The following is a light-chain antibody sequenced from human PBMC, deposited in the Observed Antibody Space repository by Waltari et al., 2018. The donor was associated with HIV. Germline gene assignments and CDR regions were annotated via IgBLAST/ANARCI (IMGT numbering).Light chain of an antibody. J-gene: IGKJ4*01. V-gene: IGKV1-5*03. CDR3: QQYNSYSLLT. CDR2: KAS. Sequence: LSASVGDRVTITCRASQSISSWLAWYQQKPGKAPKLLIYKASSLESGVPSRFSGSGSGTEFTLTISSLQPDDFATYYCQQYNSYSLLTFGGGTKVEIK. CDR1: QSISSW.